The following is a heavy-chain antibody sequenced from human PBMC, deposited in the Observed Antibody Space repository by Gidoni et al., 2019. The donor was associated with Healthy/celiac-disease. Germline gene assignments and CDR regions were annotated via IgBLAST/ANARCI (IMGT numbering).Heavy chain of an antibody. Sequence: EVQLVESGGGLVKPGGSLRLSCAASGFTFSSYSMNWVRQAPGKGLEWVSSISSSSSYIYYADSVKGRFTISRDNAKNSLYLQMNSLRAEDTAVYYCARDSDDYGDLSDAFDIWGQGTMVTVSS. CDR3: ARDSDDYGDLSDAFDI. V-gene: IGHV3-21*01. D-gene: IGHD4-17*01. J-gene: IGHJ3*02. CDR1: GFTFSSYS. CDR2: ISSSSSYI.